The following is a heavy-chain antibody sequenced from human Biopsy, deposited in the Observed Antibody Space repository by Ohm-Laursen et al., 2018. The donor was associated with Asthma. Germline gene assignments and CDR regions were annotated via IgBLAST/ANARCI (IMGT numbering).Heavy chain of an antibody. CDR2: ISYDGSNK. Sequence: SLRLSCAASGFTFSSYGMHWVRQAPDKGLEWVACISYDGSNKYYADSVKGRSTISRDNSKNTLYLQMNSLRAEDTAVYYCSREEPTSGWYQGSILRWGQGTLVTVSS. CDR3: SREEPTSGWYQGSILR. J-gene: IGHJ4*02. D-gene: IGHD6-19*01. V-gene: IGHV3-30*03. CDR1: GFTFSSYG.